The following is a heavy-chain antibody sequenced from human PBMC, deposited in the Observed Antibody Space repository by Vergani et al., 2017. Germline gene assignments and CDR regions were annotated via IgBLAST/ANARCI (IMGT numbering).Heavy chain of an antibody. CDR1: GFTVSSNY. Sequence: EVQLVESGGGLVQPGGSLRLSCAASGFTVSSNYMSWVRQAPGKGLEWVSVIYSGGSTYYADSVKGRFTISRDNSKNTLYLQMNSLRAEDTAVYYCAKDDYYDSSGYGGYFDYWGQGTLVTVSS. CDR3: AKDDYYDSSGYGGYFDY. J-gene: IGHJ4*02. D-gene: IGHD3-22*01. CDR2: IYSGGST. V-gene: IGHV3-66*01.